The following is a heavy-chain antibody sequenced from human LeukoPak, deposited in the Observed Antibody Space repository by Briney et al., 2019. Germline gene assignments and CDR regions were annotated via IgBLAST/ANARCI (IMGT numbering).Heavy chain of an antibody. CDR3: AKQLGYCSDGSCYFPY. V-gene: IGHV3-23*01. Sequence: GGSLRLSCAASGFTFSSYAMSWVRQAPGKGLEWVSVISGSGGSTYYADSVKGRFTISRDNSKNTLCLQMNSLRAEDTAVYYCAKQLGYCSDGSCYFPYWGQGNLVTVSS. CDR1: GFTFSSYA. D-gene: IGHD2-15*01. CDR2: ISGSGGST. J-gene: IGHJ4*02.